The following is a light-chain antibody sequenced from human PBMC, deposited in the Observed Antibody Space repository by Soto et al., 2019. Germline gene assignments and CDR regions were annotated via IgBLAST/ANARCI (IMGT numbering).Light chain of an antibody. CDR3: HQYNNWPLT. CDR1: QTVSSN. V-gene: IGKV3-15*01. Sequence: EIVMTHSPATLSVSPGEGATLSCRASQTVSSNLAWYQQKPGQAPRLLIYGASTRATGIPARFSGSGSGTEFTLTISSLQCEDFAVYYCHQYNNWPLTFGGGTKVEIK. CDR2: GAS. J-gene: IGKJ4*01.